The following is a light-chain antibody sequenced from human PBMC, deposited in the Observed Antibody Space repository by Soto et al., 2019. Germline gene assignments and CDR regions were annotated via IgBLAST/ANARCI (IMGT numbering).Light chain of an antibody. V-gene: IGLV7-43*01. CDR1: TGAVTSGNY. J-gene: IGLJ2*01. CDR2: STN. CDR3: LLYYGGQLGV. Sequence: QAVVTQEPSLTVSLGGTVTLTCAASTGAVTSGNYPNWFQQKPGQAPRALIYSTNHKYSWTPARFSGSLLGGKAALTLSGVQPEDEADYYCLLYYGGQLGVFGGGTKLTVL.